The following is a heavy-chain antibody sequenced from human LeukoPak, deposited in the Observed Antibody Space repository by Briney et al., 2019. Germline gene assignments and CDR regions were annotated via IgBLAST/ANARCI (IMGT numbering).Heavy chain of an antibody. Sequence: GGSLRLSCAASGFTFSSYAMSWVRQAPGKGLEWVSTISGSGGSTYYADSVKGRFTISRDNSRNTLYLQMDSLKTEDTAVYYCAKGELHFNTCSFDYWGQGTLVTVSS. CDR2: ISGSGGST. CDR1: GFTFSSYA. CDR3: AKGELHFNTCSFDY. V-gene: IGHV3-23*01. J-gene: IGHJ4*02. D-gene: IGHD1-26*01.